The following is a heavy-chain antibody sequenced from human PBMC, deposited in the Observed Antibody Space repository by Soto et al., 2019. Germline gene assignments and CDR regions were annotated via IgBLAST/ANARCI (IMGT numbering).Heavy chain of an antibody. CDR3: AKDDGHIAAAIGSGYYGMDV. V-gene: IGHV3-23*01. CDR2: ISGSGGST. Sequence: GGSLRLSCAASGFTFSSYAMSWVRQAPGKGLEWVSAISGSGGSTYYADSVKGRFTISRDNSKNTLYLQMNSLRAEDTAVYYCAKDDGHIAAAIGSGYYGMDVWGQGTTVTVSS. D-gene: IGHD6-13*01. J-gene: IGHJ6*02. CDR1: GFTFSSYA.